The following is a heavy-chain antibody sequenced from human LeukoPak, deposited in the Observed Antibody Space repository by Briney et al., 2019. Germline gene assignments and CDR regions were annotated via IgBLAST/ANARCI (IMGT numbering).Heavy chain of an antibody. D-gene: IGHD3-9*01. CDR1: GFTFDDYA. Sequence: GGSLRLSCAASGFTFDDYAMHWVRQAPGKGLEWVSLISGDGGSTYYADSVKGRFTISRDNSKNSLYLQMNSLRTEDTALYYCAKDMEYYDILTGGEYYYYGMGVWGQGTTVTVSS. CDR2: ISGDGGST. J-gene: IGHJ6*02. V-gene: IGHV3-43*02. CDR3: AKDMEYYDILTGGEYYYYGMGV.